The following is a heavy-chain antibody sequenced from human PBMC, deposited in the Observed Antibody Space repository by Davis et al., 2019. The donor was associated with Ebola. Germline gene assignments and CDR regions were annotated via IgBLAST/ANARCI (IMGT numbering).Heavy chain of an antibody. CDR2: IYYSGTT. V-gene: IGHV4-39*01. CDR3: TRHAPSVTTTVAGNVDY. Sequence: SETLSLTCTASSGSISSSSYYWGWIRQPPGKGLEWVGGIYYSGTTYYNPSLKSRVTISVDTSKNQFSLKLSSVTATDTAIYYCTRHAPSVTTTVAGNVDYWGQGTLVTVSS. D-gene: IGHD4-17*01. CDR1: SGSISSSSYY. J-gene: IGHJ4*02.